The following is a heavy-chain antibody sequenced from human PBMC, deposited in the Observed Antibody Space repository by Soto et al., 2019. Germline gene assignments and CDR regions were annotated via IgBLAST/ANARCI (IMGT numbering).Heavy chain of an antibody. Sequence: QVQLQESGPGLVKPSETLSLTCTVSRVSISDYFWSWIRQPPGKGLEWICYIFHTGSTNYNPSLKSRVTISLDTSKKQFSLKLNSVTAADTAVYYCATQRLCTGGHCWNWFDPWGQGTLVTVSS. V-gene: IGHV4-4*09. CDR2: IFHTGST. CDR1: RVSISDYF. J-gene: IGHJ5*02. CDR3: ATQRLCTGGHCWNWFDP. D-gene: IGHD2-8*02.